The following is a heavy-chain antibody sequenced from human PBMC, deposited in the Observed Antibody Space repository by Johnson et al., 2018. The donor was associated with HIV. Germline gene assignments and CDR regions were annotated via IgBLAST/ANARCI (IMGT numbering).Heavy chain of an antibody. Sequence: VQLVESGGGVVQPGRSLRLSCAASGFTFSTSWMSWVRQAPGKGLGWVANINQDGVEKYYVDSVKGRFTISRDNSKNTLYLQMNSLRAEDTAVYYCAKDVWHDILTGHTPSGDAFDIWGQGTMVTVSS. V-gene: IGHV3-7*05. J-gene: IGHJ3*02. CDR3: AKDVWHDILTGHTPSGDAFDI. CDR1: GFTFSTSW. D-gene: IGHD3-9*01. CDR2: INQDGVEK.